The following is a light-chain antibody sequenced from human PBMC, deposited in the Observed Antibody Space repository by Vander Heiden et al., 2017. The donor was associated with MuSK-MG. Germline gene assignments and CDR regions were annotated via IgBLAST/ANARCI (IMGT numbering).Light chain of an antibody. CDR1: QSANNH. CDR2: GAS. V-gene: IGKV3-15*01. J-gene: IGKJ1*01. Sequence: ETLVTQVPAPRSVSPGERATLSGWASQSANNHLAWDQLEPGQVPRLLIYGASTRATDIPARFSGSGSGIEFTLTVSSMQSQNFAIYYCQQSHNCPWTFGPGTKVVIK. CDR3: QQSHNCPWT.